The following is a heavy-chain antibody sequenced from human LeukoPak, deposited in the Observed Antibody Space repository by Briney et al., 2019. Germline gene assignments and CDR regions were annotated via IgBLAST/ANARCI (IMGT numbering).Heavy chain of an antibody. D-gene: IGHD6-13*01. V-gene: IGHV1-2*02. Sequence: ASVKVSCKIPRHTFTTYFIYWVRQAPGQGLEWMGWINPSTGGTNSAQEFQGRITMTRDTSTSTAYMELSSLRSDDTAVYYCARGGYCTTSSCYNWGQGTLVTVS. CDR3: ARGGYCTTSSCYN. CDR2: INPSTGGT. J-gene: IGHJ4*02. CDR1: RHTFTTYF.